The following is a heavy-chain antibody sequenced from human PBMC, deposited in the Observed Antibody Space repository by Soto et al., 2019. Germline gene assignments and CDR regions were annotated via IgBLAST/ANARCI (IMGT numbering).Heavy chain of an antibody. D-gene: IGHD6-19*01. V-gene: IGHV1-69*01. CDR3: ASGYSSGWYDSPVIDY. J-gene: IGHJ4*02. CDR2: IIPIFGTA. CDR1: GGTFSSYA. Sequence: QVQLVQSGAEVKKPGSSVKVSCKTSGGTFSSYAISWVRQAPGQGLEWMGGIIPIFGTANYAQKFQGRVTITADESTSTAYMELSSLRSEDTAVYYCASGYSSGWYDSPVIDYWGQGTLVTVSS.